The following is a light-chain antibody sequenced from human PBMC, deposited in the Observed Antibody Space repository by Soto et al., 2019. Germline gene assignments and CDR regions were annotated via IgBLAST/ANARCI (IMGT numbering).Light chain of an antibody. V-gene: IGKV1-6*01. J-gene: IGKJ1*01. Sequence: AIQMTLSPSSLSASVGDRVAITCRASQGIRNDLGWYQQKPGKAPRLLIYAASSSHSGIPARFSGSGSGTDFTLTISSLQPEDFAIYYCQQHHSYSQAFGQGTKVDIK. CDR3: QQHHSYSQA. CDR1: QGIRND. CDR2: AAS.